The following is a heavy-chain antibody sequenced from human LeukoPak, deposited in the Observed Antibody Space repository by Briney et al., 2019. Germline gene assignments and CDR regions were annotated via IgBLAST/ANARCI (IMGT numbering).Heavy chain of an antibody. J-gene: IGHJ4*02. V-gene: IGHV1-46*01. CDR2: VHPNGDNR. D-gene: IGHD6-25*01. Sequence: ASVKVSCKASGYATTSYYMHWVRQAPGQGLEWMGTVHPNGDNRTYAQRFQGRVTMTRDTSTSTVYMDLSSLRSEDTAVYYCAREAIAAGKNFDYWGQGTQVTVSS. CDR3: AREAIAAGKNFDY. CDR1: GYATTSYY.